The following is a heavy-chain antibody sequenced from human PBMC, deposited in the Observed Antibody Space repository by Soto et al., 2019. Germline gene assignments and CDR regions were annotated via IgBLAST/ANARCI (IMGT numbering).Heavy chain of an antibody. CDR1: GYTFTSYG. CDR3: ASLDYYDSTSGEEY. V-gene: IGHV1-18*01. J-gene: IGHJ4*02. Sequence: ASVKVSCKASGYTFTSYGISWVRQAPGQGLEWMGWISAYNGNTNYAQKLQGRVTMTTDTSTSTAYMELRSLRSDDTAVYYCASLDYYDSTSGEEYWGQGTLVIVSS. CDR2: ISAYNGNT. D-gene: IGHD3-22*01.